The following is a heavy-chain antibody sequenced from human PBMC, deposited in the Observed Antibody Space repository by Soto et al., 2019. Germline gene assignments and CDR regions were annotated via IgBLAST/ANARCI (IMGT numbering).Heavy chain of an antibody. CDR2: NYHSGTT. D-gene: IGHD5-12*01. J-gene: IGHJ5*02. V-gene: IGHV4-59*01. CDR3: VREAYIGYGHAIDR. CDR1: GVTISTYY. Sequence: SETLSLTCAVSGVTISTYYWSWIRQPPGKGLEWIGYNYHSGTTNYNPSLKSRVTISVDTSKNQFSLRLTSVTAADTAIYYCVREAYIGYGHAIDRWGQRTLVTVSS.